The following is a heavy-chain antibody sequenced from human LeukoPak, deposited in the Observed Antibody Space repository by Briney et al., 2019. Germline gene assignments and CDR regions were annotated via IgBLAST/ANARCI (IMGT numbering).Heavy chain of an antibody. CDR3: ARGRPHSGSYIA. Sequence: SETLSLTCAVYGGSFSGYYWSWIRQPPGKGLEWTGEINHSGSTNYNPSLKSRVTISVDTSKNQFSLKLSSVTAADTAVYYCARGRPHSGSYIAWGQGTLVTVSS. CDR1: GGSFSGYY. D-gene: IGHD1-26*01. J-gene: IGHJ4*02. V-gene: IGHV4-34*01. CDR2: INHSGST.